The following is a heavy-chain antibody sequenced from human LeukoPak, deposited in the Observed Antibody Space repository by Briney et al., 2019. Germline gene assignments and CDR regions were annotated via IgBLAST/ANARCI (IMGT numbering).Heavy chain of an antibody. CDR3: ASITGSYTSYYFDY. CDR2: IKHDGSEK. D-gene: IGHD1-26*01. Sequence: PGGSLRLPCAASGFTFSSYWMSWVRQAPGKGLEWVANIKHDGSEKYYVDSVKGRFTISRDNAKNSLYLQMNSLRAEDTAVYYCASITGSYTSYYFDYWGQGTLVTVSS. J-gene: IGHJ4*02. V-gene: IGHV3-7*02. CDR1: GFTFSSYW.